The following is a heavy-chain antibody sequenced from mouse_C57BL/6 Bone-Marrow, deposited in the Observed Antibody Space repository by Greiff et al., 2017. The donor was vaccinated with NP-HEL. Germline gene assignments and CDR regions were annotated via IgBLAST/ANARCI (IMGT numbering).Heavy chain of an antibody. D-gene: IGHD1-1*01. Sequence: VQLQQSGAELVRPGASVKLSCTASGFNIKDDYMHWVKQRPEQGLAWIGWCDTENGDTEDASKFQGKATITEDTSYNTAYLQLSSLTSEDTAVYYCTPIYYYGSYWGQGTLVTVSA. CDR2: CDTENGDT. CDR3: TPIYYYGSY. V-gene: IGHV14-4*01. J-gene: IGHJ3*01. CDR1: GFNIKDDY.